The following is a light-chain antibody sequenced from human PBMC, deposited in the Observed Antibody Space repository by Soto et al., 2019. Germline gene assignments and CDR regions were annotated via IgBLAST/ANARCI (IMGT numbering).Light chain of an antibody. CDR2: ANT. Sequence: QLVLTQPPSVSGAPGQRVTISCTGSSSNIGSGYDVHWYQQVPGTAPKLLIYANTNRPSGVPDRFSGSKSGTSASLAITGLQAEDEADYYCQSYDSSLSGFYVFGTGTKVTVL. CDR1: SSNIGSGYD. CDR3: QSYDSSLSGFYV. V-gene: IGLV1-40*01. J-gene: IGLJ1*01.